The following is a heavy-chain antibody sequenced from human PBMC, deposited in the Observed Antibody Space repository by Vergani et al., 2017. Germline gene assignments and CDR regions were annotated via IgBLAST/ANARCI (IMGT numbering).Heavy chain of an antibody. J-gene: IGHJ6*03. D-gene: IGHD2-21*01. CDR1: RYTFTGYY. CDR2: INPNSGGT. V-gene: IGHV1-2*02. CDR3: AREAQGCGGDCSQYYYYYMDV. Sequence: QVQLVQSGAEVKKPGASVKVSCKASRYTFTGYYMHWVRQAPGQGLEWMGWINPNSGGTNYAQKFQGRVTMTRDTSISTAYMELSRLRSDDTAVYYCAREAQGCGGDCSQYYYYYMDVWGKGTTVTVSS.